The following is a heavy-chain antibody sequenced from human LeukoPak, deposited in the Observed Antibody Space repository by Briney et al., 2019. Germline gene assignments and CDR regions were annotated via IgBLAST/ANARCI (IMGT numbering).Heavy chain of an antibody. J-gene: IGHJ6*03. CDR2: ISYDGSNK. CDR3: AKDSRAALVGPYYMDV. D-gene: IGHD6-25*01. Sequence: PGRSLRLSCAASGFTFSSYAMHWVRQAPGKGLEWVAVISYDGSNKYYADSVKGRFTISRDNSKNTLYLQMNSLRTEDTAVYYCAKDSRAALVGPYYMDVWGKGTTVTISS. V-gene: IGHV3-30*04. CDR1: GFTFSSYA.